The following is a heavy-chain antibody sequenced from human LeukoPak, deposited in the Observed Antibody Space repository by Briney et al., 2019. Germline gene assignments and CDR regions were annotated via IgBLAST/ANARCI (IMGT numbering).Heavy chain of an antibody. CDR3: AKRRAVPDPQRGLDY. CDR2: ISDSGGYT. D-gene: IGHD6-19*01. CDR1: GFTFSAYV. Sequence: GGSLRLSCAASGFTFSAYVMHWVRQAPGKGLQWVAVISDSGGYTQYADSVKGRFTISRDNSKNTLYLQMNSLRAEDTAVYYCAKRRAVPDPQRGLDYWGQGTLVTASS. J-gene: IGHJ4*02. V-gene: IGHV3-23*01.